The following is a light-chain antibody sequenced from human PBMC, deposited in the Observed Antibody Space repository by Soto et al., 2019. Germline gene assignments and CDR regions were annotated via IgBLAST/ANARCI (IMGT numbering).Light chain of an antibody. Sequence: EIVLTQAPGTLYISPGERATLSCRAIQSVSSSYLAWYQQKPGQAPRLLICGASSRATGIPDRFSGSGSGTDFTLTISRLEPEDFAVYYCQQYGSSPPNTFGQGRRLEIK. CDR3: QQYGSSPPNT. CDR1: QSVSSSY. V-gene: IGKV3-20*01. J-gene: IGKJ5*01. CDR2: GAS.